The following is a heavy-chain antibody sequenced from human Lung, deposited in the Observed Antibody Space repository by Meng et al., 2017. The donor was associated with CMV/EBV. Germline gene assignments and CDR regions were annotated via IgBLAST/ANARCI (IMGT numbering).Heavy chain of an antibody. Sequence: GGSLRLSCAVSGFTFSSYEMNWVRQAPGKGLEWVSYISTGGSTRYYADSVKGRFTVMRDNAKNSLFLQMNSLSAEDTAVYYCARLEMATTALDYWGQGALVTFSS. CDR2: ISTGGSTR. CDR3: ARLEMATTALDY. J-gene: IGHJ4*02. V-gene: IGHV3-48*03. CDR1: GFTFSSYE. D-gene: IGHD5-24*01.